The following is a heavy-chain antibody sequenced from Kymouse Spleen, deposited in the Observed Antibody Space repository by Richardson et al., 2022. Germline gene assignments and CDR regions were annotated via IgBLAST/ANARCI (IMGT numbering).Heavy chain of an antibody. V-gene: IGHV3-15*01. J-gene: IGHJ6*02. CDR2: IKSKTDGGTT. Sequence: EVQLVESGGGLVKPGGSLRLSCAASGFTFSNAWMSWVRQAPGKGLEWVGRIKSKTDGGTTDYAAPVKGRFTISRDDSKNTLYLQMNSLKTEDTAVYYCTTGLWFGELLPYYYYYGMDVWGQGTTVTVSS. CDR1: GFTFSNAW. D-gene: IGHD3-10*01. CDR3: TTGLWFGELLPYYYYYGMDV.